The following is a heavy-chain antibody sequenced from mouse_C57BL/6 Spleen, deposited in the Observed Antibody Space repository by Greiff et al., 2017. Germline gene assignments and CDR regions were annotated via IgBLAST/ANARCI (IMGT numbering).Heavy chain of an antibody. CDR3: AREPGTSYFDY. V-gene: IGHV5-4*01. CDR2: ISDGGSYT. CDR1: GFTFSSYA. D-gene: IGHD4-1*01. Sequence: DVMLVESGGGLVKPGGSLKLSCAASGFTFSSYAMSWVRQTPEKRLEWVATISDGGSYTYYPDNVKGRFTISRDNAKNNLYLQMSHLKSEDTAMYYCAREPGTSYFDYWGQGTTLTVSS. J-gene: IGHJ2*01.